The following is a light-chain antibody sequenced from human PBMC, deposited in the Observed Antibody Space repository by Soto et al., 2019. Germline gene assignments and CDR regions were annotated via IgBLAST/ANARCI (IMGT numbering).Light chain of an antibody. CDR2: GAS. CDR1: QSVSSSY. V-gene: IGKV3-20*01. Sequence: EIVLTQSPGTLSLSPGERATLSCRASQSVSSSYLAWYQQKPGQAPRLLIYGASSRATCIPDRFSGSGSGTDFTLTISRLEPVDFAVYYCQQYGSSPLTFGGGTKVEIK. J-gene: IGKJ4*01. CDR3: QQYGSSPLT.